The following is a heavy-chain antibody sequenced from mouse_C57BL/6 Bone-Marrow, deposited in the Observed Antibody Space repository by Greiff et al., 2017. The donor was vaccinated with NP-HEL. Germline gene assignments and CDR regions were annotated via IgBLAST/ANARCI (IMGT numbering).Heavy chain of an antibody. CDR2: ISYDGSN. Sequence: VQLKESGPGLVKPSQSLSLTCSVTGYSITSGYYWNWIRQLPGNKLEWMGYISYDGSNNYNPSLKNRISITRDTSKNQFFLKLNSVTTEDTATYYCARYSSSYFDYWGQGTTLTVSS. CDR3: ARYSSSYFDY. CDR1: GYSITSGYY. D-gene: IGHD1-1*01. V-gene: IGHV3-6*01. J-gene: IGHJ2*01.